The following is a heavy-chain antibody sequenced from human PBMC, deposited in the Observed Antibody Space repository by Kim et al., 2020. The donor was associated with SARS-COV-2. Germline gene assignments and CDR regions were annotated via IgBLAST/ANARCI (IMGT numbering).Heavy chain of an antibody. Sequence: GGSLRLSCAASGFAFSYAWMSWVRQAPGKGLEWVGRIKSKTDGGTTDYPAPVKGRFTVSRDDSMSTFYLQMNSLKTEDTAVYYCTTHIVRGYFDHWGQGILVTVSS. CDR3: TTHIVRGYFDH. J-gene: IGHJ4*02. CDR1: GFAFSYAW. D-gene: IGHD2-21*01. CDR2: IKSKTDGGTT. V-gene: IGHV3-15*01.